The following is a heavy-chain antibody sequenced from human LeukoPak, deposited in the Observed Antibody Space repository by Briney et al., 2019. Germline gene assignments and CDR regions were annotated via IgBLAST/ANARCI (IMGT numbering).Heavy chain of an antibody. CDR3: ARVGAHDAFHI. CDR2: ISGSGGNT. Sequence: PGGSLRLSCAGSGFTFSSYAMSWVRQAPGKGLEWVSAISGSGGNTYNADSVKGRFTVSRDNSKNTLYLQMGSLRAEDMAVYYCARVGAHDAFHIWGQGTMVTVSS. D-gene: IGHD4/OR15-4a*01. J-gene: IGHJ3*02. V-gene: IGHV3-23*01. CDR1: GFTFSSYA.